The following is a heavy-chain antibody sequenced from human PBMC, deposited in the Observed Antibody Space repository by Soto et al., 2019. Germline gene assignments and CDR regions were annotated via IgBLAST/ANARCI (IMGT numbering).Heavy chain of an antibody. CDR1: GGSVSSGSYY. V-gene: IGHV4-61*01. J-gene: IGHJ4*02. CDR3: ARVGDCSGGSCYWLDY. D-gene: IGHD2-15*01. Sequence: QVQLQESGPGLVKPSETLSLTCTVSGGSVSSGSYYWSWIRQPRGKGLEWIGYIYYSGSTNYNPSLKSRVTISVDTSKNQFSLKLSSVTAADTAVYYCARVGDCSGGSCYWLDYWGQGTLVSVSS. CDR2: IYYSGST.